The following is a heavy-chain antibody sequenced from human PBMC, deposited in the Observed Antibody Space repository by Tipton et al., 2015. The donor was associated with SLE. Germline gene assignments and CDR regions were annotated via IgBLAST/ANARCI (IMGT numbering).Heavy chain of an antibody. V-gene: IGHV4-31*03. CDR2: IYYSGST. CDR3: ARGPVDGYSSSWYANYYYYYYMDV. J-gene: IGHJ6*03. D-gene: IGHD6-13*01. CDR1: GGSISSGGYY. Sequence: TLSLTCTVSGGSISSGGYYWSWIRQHPGKGLEWIGYIYYSGSTYYNPSLKSRVTISVDTSKNQFSLKLSSVTAADTAVYYCARGPVDGYSSSWYANYYYYYYMDVWGKGTTVTVSS.